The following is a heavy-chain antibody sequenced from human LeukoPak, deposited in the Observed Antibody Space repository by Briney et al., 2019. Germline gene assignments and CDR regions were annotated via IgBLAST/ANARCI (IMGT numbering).Heavy chain of an antibody. CDR2: ISSSGSTI. CDR1: GFTFSDYY. D-gene: IGHD2-21*01. V-gene: IGHV3-11*04. CDR3: AIYGDYGTD. Sequence: GGSLRLSCAASGFTFSDYYMSWIRQAPGKGLEWVSYISSSGSTIYYADSVKGRFTISRDNAKTSLYLQMNSLRVEDMGVYYCAIYGDYGTDWGQGTLVTVSS. J-gene: IGHJ4*02.